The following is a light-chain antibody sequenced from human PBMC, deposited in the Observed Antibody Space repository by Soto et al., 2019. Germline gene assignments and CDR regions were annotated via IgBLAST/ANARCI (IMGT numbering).Light chain of an antibody. CDR3: QQYGSSPFT. Sequence: EIVLTQSPATLSLSPGERATLSCRASQSVSSYLAWYQQKPGQAPRLLIYGASSRATGIPDRFSGSGSGTDFTLTINRLEPEDFAVYYCQQYGSSPFTFGPGTKVDI. CDR2: GAS. V-gene: IGKV3-20*01. J-gene: IGKJ3*01. CDR1: QSVSSY.